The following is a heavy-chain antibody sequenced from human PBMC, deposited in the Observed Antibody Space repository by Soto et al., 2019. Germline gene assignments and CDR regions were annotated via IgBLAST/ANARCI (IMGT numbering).Heavy chain of an antibody. CDR3: ATGAYYYDSSGSFDY. CDR1: GFTFSSYG. D-gene: IGHD3-22*01. CDR2: IWYDGSNK. V-gene: IGHV3-33*01. J-gene: IGHJ4*02. Sequence: GRSLRLSSAESGFTFSSYGMHWVRQAPGKGLEWVAVIWYDGSNKYYADSVKGRFTISRDNSKNTLYLQMNSLRAEDTAVYYCATGAYYYDSSGSFDYWGQGTLVTVSS.